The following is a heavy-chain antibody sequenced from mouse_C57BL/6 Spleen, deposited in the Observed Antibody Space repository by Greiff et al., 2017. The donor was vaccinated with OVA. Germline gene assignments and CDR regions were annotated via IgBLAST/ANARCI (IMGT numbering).Heavy chain of an antibody. V-gene: IGHV2-5*01. J-gene: IGHJ2*01. CDR2: IWRGGST. CDR3: AKSYSNYESYFDY. D-gene: IGHD2-5*01. Sequence: QVQLKESGPGLVQPSQSLSITCTVSGFSLTSYGVHWVRQSPGKGLEWLGVIWRGGSTDYNAAFMSRLSITKDNSKSQVFFKMNSLQADDTAIYYCAKSYSNYESYFDYWGQGTTLTVSS. CDR1: GFSLTSYG.